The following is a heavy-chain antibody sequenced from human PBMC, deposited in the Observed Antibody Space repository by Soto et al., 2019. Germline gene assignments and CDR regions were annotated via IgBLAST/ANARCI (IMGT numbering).Heavy chain of an antibody. CDR3: ARVPALGLAVGAIYYGMDV. J-gene: IGHJ6*02. V-gene: IGHV4-59*01. Sequence: SGTLSLTCTVSGGSISSYYWSWIRPPPGKGLEWIGYIYYSGSTNYNPSLKSRVTISVDTSKNQFSLKLSSVTAADTAVYYCARVPALGLAVGAIYYGMDVWGQGTTVTVSS. D-gene: IGHD1-26*01. CDR1: GGSISSYY. CDR2: IYYSGST.